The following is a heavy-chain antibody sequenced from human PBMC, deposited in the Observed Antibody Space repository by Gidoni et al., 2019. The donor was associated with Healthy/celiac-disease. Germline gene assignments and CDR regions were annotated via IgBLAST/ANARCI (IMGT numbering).Heavy chain of an antibody. CDR3: ALRTWDSSGWYFDY. CDR1: GSSISSYY. Sequence: QVQLQESRPGLVKPSEPLSLTCTVSGSSISSYYWSWIRHPPGKGLEWIEYIYYSGSTNYNPSLKSRVTISVDTSKNQFSLKLSSVTAADTAVYYCALRTWDSSGWYFDYWGQGTLVTVSS. CDR2: IYYSGST. J-gene: IGHJ4*02. D-gene: IGHD6-19*01. V-gene: IGHV4-59*01.